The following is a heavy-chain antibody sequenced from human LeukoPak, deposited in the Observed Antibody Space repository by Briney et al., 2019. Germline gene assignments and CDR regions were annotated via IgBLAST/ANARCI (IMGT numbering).Heavy chain of an antibody. J-gene: IGHJ4*02. CDR3: ARDRAWNYFDY. Sequence: GRSLRLSCAASGFTFSSYGMHWVRQAPGKGLEWVAVIWSNGRNKYYADSVKGRFTISRDNSKNTLYLQMNSLRAEDTAVYYCARDRAWNYFDYWGQGTLVTVSS. CDR2: IWSNGRNK. V-gene: IGHV3-33*08. D-gene: IGHD3-3*01. CDR1: GFTFSSYG.